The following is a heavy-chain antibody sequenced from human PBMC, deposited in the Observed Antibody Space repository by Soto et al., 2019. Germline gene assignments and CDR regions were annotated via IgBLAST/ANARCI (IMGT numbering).Heavy chain of an antibody. CDR1: GFSLSTSGVG. D-gene: IGHD2-15*01. Sequence: QITLKESGPTLVKPTQTLTLTCTFSGFSLSTSGVGVGWIRQPPGKALEWLALIYWDDAKRYSPSLKSRLTITKDTNNNQVVRTLTNMVPVDTATYYCAHREGGKAASYYWGQGTLVTVSS. J-gene: IGHJ4*02. CDR3: AHREGGKAASYY. CDR2: IYWDDAK. V-gene: IGHV2-5*02.